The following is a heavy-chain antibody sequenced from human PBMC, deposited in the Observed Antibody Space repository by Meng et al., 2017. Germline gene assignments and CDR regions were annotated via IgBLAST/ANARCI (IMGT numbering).Heavy chain of an antibody. CDR3: AREAITNYDILTGYPDY. V-gene: IGHV1-2*02. CDR2: INPNSGGT. Sequence: VQLVQSGAEVNKPGASVKVSCKASGYTFIGYYMHWVRQAPGQGLEWMGWINPNSGGTNYAQKFQGRVTMTRDTSISTAYMELSRLRSDDTAVYYCAREAITNYDILTGYPDYWGQGTLVTASS. CDR1: GYTFIGYY. D-gene: IGHD3-9*01. J-gene: IGHJ4*02.